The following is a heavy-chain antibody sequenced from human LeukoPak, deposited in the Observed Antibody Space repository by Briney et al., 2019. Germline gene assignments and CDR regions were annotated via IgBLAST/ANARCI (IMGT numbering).Heavy chain of an antibody. V-gene: IGHV3-66*01. CDR1: GITFSSYG. CDR2: IYSDGST. Sequence: GGPLRLSCAASGITFSSYGMSWVRQAPGKGLEWVSLIYSDGSTYYADSVKGRFTISRDNSKNTLYLQMNSLRAEDTAVYYCARVLSGSYSYALDYWGQGTLVTVSS. CDR3: ARVLSGSYSYALDY. D-gene: IGHD1-26*01. J-gene: IGHJ4*02.